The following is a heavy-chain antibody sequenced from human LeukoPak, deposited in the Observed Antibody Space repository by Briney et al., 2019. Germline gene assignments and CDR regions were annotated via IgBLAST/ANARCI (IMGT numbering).Heavy chain of an antibody. D-gene: IGHD1-14*01. CDR2: IYYSGST. CDR1: GGSISSSSYY. Sequence: NSSETLSLTCTVSGGSISSSSYYWGWIRQPPGKGLVWIGSIYYSGSTFYNPSLKSRVTISVDTSKNQFSLKLSSVTAADTAVYYCAREAVTGNFDYWGQGTLVTVSS. CDR3: AREAVTGNFDY. V-gene: IGHV4-39*07. J-gene: IGHJ4*02.